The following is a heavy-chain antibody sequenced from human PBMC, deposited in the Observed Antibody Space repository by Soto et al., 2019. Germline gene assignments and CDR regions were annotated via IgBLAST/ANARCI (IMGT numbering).Heavy chain of an antibody. CDR1: GFTFSNAW. CDR3: TTPDTMVRGVIIEGKYYYYDGMDV. CDR2: INSKTDGGTT. J-gene: IGHJ6*02. V-gene: IGHV3-15*07. Sequence: EVQLVESGGGLVKPGGSLRLSCAASGFTFSNAWMNWVRQAPGKGLEWVGRINSKTDGGTTDYAAPVKGRFTISRDDSKNTLYLQMNSLKTEDTAVDYCTTPDTMVRGVIIEGKYYYYDGMDVWGQGTTVTVSS. D-gene: IGHD3-10*01.